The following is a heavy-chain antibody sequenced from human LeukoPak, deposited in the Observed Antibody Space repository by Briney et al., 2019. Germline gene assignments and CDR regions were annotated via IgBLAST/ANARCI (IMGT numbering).Heavy chain of an antibody. CDR2: INHNGNVN. V-gene: IGHV3-7*03. J-gene: IGHJ4*02. D-gene: IGHD2-21*02. CDR3: IFFSDSTH. Sequence: PGGSLRLSCTASGFTFSSYWMNWARQAPGKGLEWVASINHNGNVNYYVDSVKGRFTISRDNAKNTLYLQINSLRVEDTAVYYCIFFSDSTHWGQGTLVTVPS. CDR1: GFTFSSYW.